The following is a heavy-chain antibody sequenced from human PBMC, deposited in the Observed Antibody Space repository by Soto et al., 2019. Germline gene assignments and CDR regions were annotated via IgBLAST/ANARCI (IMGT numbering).Heavy chain of an antibody. J-gene: IGHJ4*02. V-gene: IGHV3-48*01. CDR1: GFTFSSYS. Sequence: EVQLVESGGGLVQPGGSLRLSCAASGFTFSSYSMNWVRQAPGKGLEWVSYISSSSSTIYYADSVKGRFTISRDNAKNPLYLQMNSLRAEDTAVYYCASTAYGEANWGQGTLVTVSS. D-gene: IGHD4-17*01. CDR3: ASTAYGEAN. CDR2: ISSSSSTI.